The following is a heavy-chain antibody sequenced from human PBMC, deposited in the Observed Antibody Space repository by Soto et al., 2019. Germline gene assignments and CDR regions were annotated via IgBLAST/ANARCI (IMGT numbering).Heavy chain of an antibody. V-gene: IGHV1-2*04. CDR3: ARTMVRGVITPPYYYYGMDV. CDR2: INPNSGGT. CDR1: GYAFTGYY. Sequence: GSVKVSCKASGYAFTGYYMHWVRQAPGQGREWIGWINPNSGGTNYTQTFQGWVTMTRHTSISTAYMELSRLRSDDTAVYYCARTMVRGVITPPYYYYGMDVWGQGTTVTSP. D-gene: IGHD3-10*01. J-gene: IGHJ6*02.